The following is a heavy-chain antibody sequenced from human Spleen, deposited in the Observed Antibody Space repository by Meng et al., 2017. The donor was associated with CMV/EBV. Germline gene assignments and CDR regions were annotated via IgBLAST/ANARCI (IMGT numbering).Heavy chain of an antibody. CDR2: ISAYNGST. D-gene: IGHD1-26*01. CDR1: GYTFASYG. CDR3: ARDAGAIDY. Sequence: KISCKASGYTFASYGISWGRQAPGQGLEWMGWISAYNGSTNYAQKLQGRVTMTTDTSTSTAYMELRSLRSDDTAVYYCARDAGAIDYWGQGTLVTVSS. J-gene: IGHJ4*02. V-gene: IGHV1-18*01.